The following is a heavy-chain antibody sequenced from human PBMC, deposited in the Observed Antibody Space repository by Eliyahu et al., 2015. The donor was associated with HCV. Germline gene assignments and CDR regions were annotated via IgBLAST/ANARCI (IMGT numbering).Heavy chain of an antibody. Sequence: EVHLVESGGGLVQPGGSLRLSCAASGFTVTSNYMSWVRQAPGKGLEWVSILYSGGSAYYTDSVKGRFTISRDISKNTLHLQMNSLRAEDTAVYYCARGSGKYFYFDSWGQGTLVTVSS. CDR3: ARGSGKYFYFDS. D-gene: IGHD1-26*01. J-gene: IGHJ4*02. CDR2: LYSGGSA. V-gene: IGHV3-66*01. CDR1: GFTVTSNY.